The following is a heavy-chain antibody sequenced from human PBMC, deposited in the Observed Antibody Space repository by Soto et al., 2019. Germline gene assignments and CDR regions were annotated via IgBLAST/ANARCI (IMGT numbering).Heavy chain of an antibody. J-gene: IGHJ6*02. CDR3: ANAYSSADHDVFET. D-gene: IGHD6-25*01. CDR2: ISWDSGRT. V-gene: IGHV3-9*01. CDR1: GYTFTRYS. Sequence: GGYSRLSSAASGYTFTRYSMNCVRQSPGKGLEWVSGISWDSGRTGYADSVKGRFTISRDNANHSVHLQMNNLRFDVTARYYFANAYSSADHDVFETRGRGSTSNVSS.